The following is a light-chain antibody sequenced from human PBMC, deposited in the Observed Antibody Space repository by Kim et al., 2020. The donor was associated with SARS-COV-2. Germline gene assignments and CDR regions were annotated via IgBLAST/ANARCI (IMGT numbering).Light chain of an antibody. Sequence: PASLGDRVTITCQASQDIRNLNWYQQKPGKAPELRIHGASNLETGVPSRFSGSGSGTNFHLTISGLQPEDFATYHCQQYDELPLTFGQGTKVDIK. CDR2: GAS. CDR1: QDIRN. CDR3: QQYDELPLT. V-gene: IGKV1-33*01. J-gene: IGKJ1*01.